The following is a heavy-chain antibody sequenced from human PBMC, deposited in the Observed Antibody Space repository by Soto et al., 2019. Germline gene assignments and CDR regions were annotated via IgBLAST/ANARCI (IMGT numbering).Heavy chain of an antibody. J-gene: IGHJ4*02. Sequence: EVQLVESGEGLVQPGGSLTLSCAASGFTFSSYWMNWVRQAPGKGLEWVANIDQDGSTTDYVGSVKGRFTISRDNAKKSLYLQMNSLRAEDTALYYCASDLYSGTSDYWGQGTLVTVSS. D-gene: IGHD1-26*01. V-gene: IGHV3-7*05. CDR1: GFTFSSYW. CDR3: ASDLYSGTSDY. CDR2: IDQDGSTT.